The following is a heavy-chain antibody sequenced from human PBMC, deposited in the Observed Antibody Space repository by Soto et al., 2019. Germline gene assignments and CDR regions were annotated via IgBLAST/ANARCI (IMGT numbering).Heavy chain of an antibody. V-gene: IGHV1-69*13. CDR1: GGTFSSYA. CDR3: ASGSWEIADYADSSGYPPYYFDY. D-gene: IGHD3-22*01. J-gene: IGHJ4*02. CDR2: IIPIFGTA. Sequence: GASVKVSCKASGGTFSSYAISWVRQAPGQGLEWMGGIIPIFGTANYAQKFQGRVTITADESTSTAYMELSSLRSEDTAVYYCASGSWEIADYADSSGYPPYYFDYWGQGTLVTVSS.